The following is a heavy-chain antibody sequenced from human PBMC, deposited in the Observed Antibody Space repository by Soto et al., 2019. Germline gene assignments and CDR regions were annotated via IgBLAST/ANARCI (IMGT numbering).Heavy chain of an antibody. V-gene: IGHV1-3*01. J-gene: IGHJ4*02. CDR1: GYTFTGYA. CDR3: ARVWIADDISEFDY. CDR2: INAGNGNT. Sequence: ASVKASCKASGYTFTGYAMHWVRQAPGQRLEWMGWINAGNGNTKYSQKLQGRVTMTTDTSTSTAYMELRSLRSDDTAVYYCARVWIADDISEFDYWGQGTLVTVSS. D-gene: IGHD3-9*01.